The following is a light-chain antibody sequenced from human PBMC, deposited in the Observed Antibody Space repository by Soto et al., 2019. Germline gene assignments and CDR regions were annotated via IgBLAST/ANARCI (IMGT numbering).Light chain of an antibody. Sequence: DIQMTQSPSSLSASVGDRVTLTCQASQDISNYLNWYQQKPGQAPKLLIYDSSALETGVPSRFSGSGSATDFTLTISSLQSEDFAVYYCQQYSKWPLTFGGGTKVDIK. CDR1: QDISNY. V-gene: IGKV1-33*01. CDR2: DSS. J-gene: IGKJ4*01. CDR3: QQYSKWPLT.